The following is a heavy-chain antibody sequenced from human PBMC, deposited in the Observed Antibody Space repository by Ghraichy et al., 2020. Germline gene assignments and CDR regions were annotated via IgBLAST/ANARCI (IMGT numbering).Heavy chain of an antibody. J-gene: IGHJ4*02. CDR1: GFTFSTVE. Sequence: LSLTCASSGFTFSTVEMNRVRQAPGKGLEWVAIIKQDASEKHYVDSVRGRFTISRDNAKKTLYLQLNSLRVEDTAVYYCAGGGGYLIEHWGQGTLVTVSS. CDR2: IKQDASEK. V-gene: IGHV3-7*02. CDR3: AGGGGYLIEH. D-gene: IGHD6-25*01.